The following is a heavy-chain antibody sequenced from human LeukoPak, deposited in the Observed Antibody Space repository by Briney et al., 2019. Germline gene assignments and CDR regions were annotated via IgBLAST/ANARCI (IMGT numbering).Heavy chain of an antibody. V-gene: IGHV3-30*02. D-gene: IGHD2-15*01. J-gene: IGHJ5*02. CDR3: AKRDCSGGSCYGGNWFDP. Sequence: GGSLRLSCAASGFTLSSYGIHWVRQAPGKGLEWVAFIRYDGSNKYYADSVKGRFTISRDNSKNTLYLQMNSLRAEDTAVYYCAKRDCSGGSCYGGNWFDPWGQGTLVTVSS. CDR1: GFTLSSYG. CDR2: IRYDGSNK.